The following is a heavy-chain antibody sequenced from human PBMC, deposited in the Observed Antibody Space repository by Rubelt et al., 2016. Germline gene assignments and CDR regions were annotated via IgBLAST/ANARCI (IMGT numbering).Heavy chain of an antibody. CDR2: IIPIFGTA. V-gene: IGHV1-69*01. D-gene: IGHD6-13*01. CDR3: ARGEPKAAAGTNWFDP. CDR1: GGTFSSYA. Sequence: QVQLVQSGAEVKKPGSSVKVSCKASGGTFSSYAISWVRQAPGQGLEWMGGIIPIFGTANYAKKFQGRVTITADESTSTAYMELSSLRSEDTAVYYCARGEPKAAAGTNWFDPWGQGTLVTVSS. J-gene: IGHJ5*02.